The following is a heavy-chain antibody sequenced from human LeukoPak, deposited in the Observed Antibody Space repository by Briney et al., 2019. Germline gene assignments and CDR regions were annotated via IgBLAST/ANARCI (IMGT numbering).Heavy chain of an antibody. CDR3: ARDGWGNYYDSSGYSR. CDR2: ISSSSSYI. V-gene: IGHV3-21*01. CDR1: GFTFNSYS. J-gene: IGHJ4*02. Sequence: PGGSLRLSCAASGFTFNSYSMNWVRQAPGKGLEWVSSISSSSSYIYYADSVKGRFTISRDNAKNSLYLQMNSLRAEDTAVYYCARDGWGNYYDSSGYSRWGQGTLVTVSS. D-gene: IGHD3-22*01.